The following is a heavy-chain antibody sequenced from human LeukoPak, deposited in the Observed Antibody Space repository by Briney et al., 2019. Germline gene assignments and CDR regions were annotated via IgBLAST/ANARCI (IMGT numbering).Heavy chain of an antibody. Sequence: GGSLRLSCAASGFTFSDYYMSWIRQAPGKGLEWVSYISSSGSTIYYADSVKGRFTISRDNAKNSLYLQMNSLRVEDTAVYYCARDQDYYDSSGYDYWGQGTLVTVSS. V-gene: IGHV3-11*04. CDR3: ARDQDYYDSSGYDY. CDR2: ISSSGSTI. D-gene: IGHD3-22*01. CDR1: GFTFSDYY. J-gene: IGHJ4*02.